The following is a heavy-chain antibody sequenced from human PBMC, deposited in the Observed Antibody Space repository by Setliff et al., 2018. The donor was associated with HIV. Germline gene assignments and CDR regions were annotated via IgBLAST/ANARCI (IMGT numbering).Heavy chain of an antibody. J-gene: IGHJ4*02. V-gene: IGHV3-21*01. CDR3: ARAIPLVPFDY. CDR1: GFTFNSYN. D-gene: IGHD6-13*01. Sequence: PGGSLRLSCAASGFTFNSYNMSWVRQAPGKGLEWVSSISSTSSYIYYADSVKGRFTISRDNAKNSLYLQMNSLRAEDTAVYYCARAIPLVPFDYWGQGTLVTVSS. CDR2: ISSTSSYI.